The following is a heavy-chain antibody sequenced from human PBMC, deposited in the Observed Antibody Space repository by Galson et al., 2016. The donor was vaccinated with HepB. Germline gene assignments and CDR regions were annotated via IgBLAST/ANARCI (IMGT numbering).Heavy chain of an antibody. D-gene: IGHD2-21*02. Sequence: SLRLSCAASGFTFENYAMHWVRQAPGKGLEWVAGISWNSGNIGYASFVRGRFTISRDNAKTSLFLEMNSLRPEDTALYYCAKNIWGMTAGMSSDCLDVWGKGTTVTGSS. CDR2: ISWNSGNI. V-gene: IGHV3-9*01. CDR3: AKNIWGMTAGMSSDCLDV. J-gene: IGHJ6*04. CDR1: GFTFENYA.